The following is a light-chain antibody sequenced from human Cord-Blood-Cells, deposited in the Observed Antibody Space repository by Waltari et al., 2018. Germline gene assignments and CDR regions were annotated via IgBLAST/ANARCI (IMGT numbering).Light chain of an antibody. V-gene: IGKV1-8*01. Sequence: AIRMTQSPSSFSASTGDRGTITCRARQGISSYLAWYQQKPGKAPKLLIYAASTLQSGVPSRFSGSGSGTDFTLTISCLQAEDFAAYYCQQYYSYPYTFGQGTKLEIK. CDR2: AAS. CDR1: QGISSY. CDR3: QQYYSYPYT. J-gene: IGKJ2*01.